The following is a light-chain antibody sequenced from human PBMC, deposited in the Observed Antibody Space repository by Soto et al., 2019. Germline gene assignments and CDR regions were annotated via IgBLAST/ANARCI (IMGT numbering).Light chain of an antibody. J-gene: IGKJ1*01. CDR2: GAS. CDR3: PQYKTYPK. V-gene: IGKV1-5*02. Sequence: DTQMTQSPSTRSSSVGDIVTIICRASQSISTQLAWYQQKPGKAPKLLISGASSLESGVPSRFRGSGHGTEFTLTISSLQPDDFATYYCPQYKTYPKFGQGTKV. CDR1: QSISTQ.